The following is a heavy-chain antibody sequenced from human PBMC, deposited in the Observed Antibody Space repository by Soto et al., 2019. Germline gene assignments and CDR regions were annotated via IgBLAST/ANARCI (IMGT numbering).Heavy chain of an antibody. J-gene: IGHJ6*02. D-gene: IGHD3-9*01. Sequence: EVQLVQSGAEVKKPGESLRISCKGSGYSFTSYWISWVRQMPGKGLEWMGRIDPSDSYTNYSPSFQGHVTISADKSISTAYLQWSSLKASDTAMYYCARGDILTGYYIYYYYGMDVWGQGTTVTVSS. V-gene: IGHV5-10-1*03. CDR2: IDPSDSYT. CDR3: ARGDILTGYYIYYYYGMDV. CDR1: GYSFTSYW.